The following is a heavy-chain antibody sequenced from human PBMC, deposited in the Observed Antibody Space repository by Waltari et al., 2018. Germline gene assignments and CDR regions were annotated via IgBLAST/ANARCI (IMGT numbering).Heavy chain of an antibody. CDR1: GFTFRSYA. V-gene: IGHV3-23*04. CDR2: ISGSGGST. D-gene: IGHD2-2*01. J-gene: IGHJ4*02. Sequence: VQLVQSGAEVKKPGASVKVSCKASGFTFRSYAMSWVRQAPGKGLEWVSAISGSGGSTYYADAVKGRFTISRDNSKNTLYLQMNSLRAEDTAVYYCASSRVTHNKDYWGQGTLVTVSS. CDR3: ASSRVTHNKDY.